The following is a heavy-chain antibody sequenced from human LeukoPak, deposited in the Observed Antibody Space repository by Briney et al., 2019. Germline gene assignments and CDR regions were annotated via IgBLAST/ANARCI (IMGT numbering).Heavy chain of an antibody. D-gene: IGHD6-19*01. V-gene: IGHV3-9*01. CDR1: GFTFDDFA. Sequence: GRSLGLSCAASGFTFDDFAMHWVRQAPGKGLEWVSGINWNSDTRAYADSVKGRFTISRDNAKNFVYLQMSSLRAEDTAFYYCAKDVDESVAGNNWFDPWGQGTLVTVSS. CDR3: AKDVDESVAGNNWFDP. CDR2: INWNSDTR. J-gene: IGHJ5*02.